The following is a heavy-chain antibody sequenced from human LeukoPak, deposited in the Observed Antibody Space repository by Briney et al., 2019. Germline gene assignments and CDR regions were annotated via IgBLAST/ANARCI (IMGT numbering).Heavy chain of an antibody. CDR1: GFTFSSYA. J-gene: IGHJ4*02. V-gene: IGHV3-23*01. CDR3: AHYYDSSGPFDY. CDR2: ISGSGGST. Sequence: GGSLRLSCAASGFTFSSYAMSWVRQAPGKGLEWASAISGSGGSTYYADSVKGRFTISRDNSKNTLYLQMNSLRAEDTAVYYCAHYYDSSGPFDYWGQGTLVTVSS. D-gene: IGHD3-22*01.